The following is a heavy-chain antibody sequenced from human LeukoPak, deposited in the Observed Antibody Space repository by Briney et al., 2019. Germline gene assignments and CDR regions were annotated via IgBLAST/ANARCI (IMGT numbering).Heavy chain of an antibody. CDR3: AGLRDIVLYYDSSGYFYFDS. Sequence: SETLSLTCSVSGGSINNYYWSWMRQPPGKGLEGIGYIYDSGSTSYNFSLQSRVTISVDTSKNQSSLKLSSVTAADTAVYYCAGLRDIVLYYDSSGYFYFDSWGQGTLVTVSS. J-gene: IGHJ4*02. D-gene: IGHD3-22*01. V-gene: IGHV4-59*12. CDR2: IYDSGST. CDR1: GGSINNYY.